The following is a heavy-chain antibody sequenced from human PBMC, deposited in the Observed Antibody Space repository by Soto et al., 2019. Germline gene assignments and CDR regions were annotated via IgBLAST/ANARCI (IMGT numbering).Heavy chain of an antibody. J-gene: IGHJ4*02. V-gene: IGHV3-11*01. Sequence: PGGSLRLSCASSGFTFIDYFMSWIRQAPGKGLEWISYISTSGHTIYYADSVKGRLSISRDNAKNSLDLQMNSLGAEDTAVYYCAGGYYDTSGYFDYWGQGALVTVSS. CDR3: AGGYYDTSGYFDY. D-gene: IGHD3-22*01. CDR1: GFTFIDYF. CDR2: ISTSGHTI.